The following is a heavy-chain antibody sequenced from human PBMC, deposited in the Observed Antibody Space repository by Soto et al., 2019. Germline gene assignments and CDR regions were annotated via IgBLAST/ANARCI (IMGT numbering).Heavy chain of an antibody. D-gene: IGHD3-9*01. CDR2: INPNSGGT. CDR3: ARDGYDILTGRYYYGMDV. CDR1: GYTFTGYY. Sequence: ASVKVSCKASGYTFTGYYMHWVRQAPGQGLEWMGWINPNSGGTNYAQKFQGWVTMTRDTSISTAYMELSRLRSDDTAVYYCARDGYDILTGRYYYGMDVWGQGTTVTVSS. V-gene: IGHV1-2*04. J-gene: IGHJ6*02.